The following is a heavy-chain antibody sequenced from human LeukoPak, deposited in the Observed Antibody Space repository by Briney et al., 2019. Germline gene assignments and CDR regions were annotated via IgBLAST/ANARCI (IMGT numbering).Heavy chain of an antibody. CDR2: VRYDGSNK. D-gene: IGHD3-22*01. Sequence: GGSLRLSCAASGFTFSNYGMHWVRQAPGKGLEWAAFVRYDGSNKYYADSVKGRFTISRDNSKNTLYLQMNSLRAEDTAVYYCAKDLGSSGPYYFDYWGQGTLVTVSS. V-gene: IGHV3-30*02. CDR1: GFTFSNYG. CDR3: AKDLGSSGPYYFDY. J-gene: IGHJ4*02.